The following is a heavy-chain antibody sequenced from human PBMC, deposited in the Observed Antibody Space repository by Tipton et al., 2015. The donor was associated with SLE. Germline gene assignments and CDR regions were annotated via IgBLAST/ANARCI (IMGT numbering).Heavy chain of an antibody. CDR3: ARQYSSSSDYFDY. Sequence: TLSLTCAVYGGSFSGYYWSWIRQSPGKGLEWIGEINHSGSTNYNPSLKSRVTISVDTSKNQFSLKLTSVTAADTAVYYCARQYSSSSDYFDYWGQGTLVTVSS. J-gene: IGHJ4*02. V-gene: IGHV4-34*01. CDR2: INHSGST. CDR1: GGSFSGYY. D-gene: IGHD6-6*01.